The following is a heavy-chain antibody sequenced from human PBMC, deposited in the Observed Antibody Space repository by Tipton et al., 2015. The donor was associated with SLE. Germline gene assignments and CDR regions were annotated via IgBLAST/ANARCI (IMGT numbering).Heavy chain of an antibody. V-gene: IGHV4-39*07. J-gene: IGHJ6*03. Sequence: TLSLTCAVSGASIGSGGYSWNWIRQPPGKGLEWIGSFYHSGSTYYNPSLKSRVTISVDTSKNQFSLKLSSVTAADTAQYYCARINVPTAMDFYYYYMDVWGNGTTVTVSS. CDR1: GASIGSGGYS. D-gene: IGHD2-2*01. CDR2: FYHSGST. CDR3: ARINVPTAMDFYYYYMDV.